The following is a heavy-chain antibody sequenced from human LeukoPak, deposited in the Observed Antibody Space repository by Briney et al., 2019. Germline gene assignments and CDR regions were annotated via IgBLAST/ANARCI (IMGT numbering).Heavy chain of an antibody. CDR3: ARGQGFVGHFDY. CDR1: GGSFTNND. J-gene: IGHJ4*02. V-gene: IGHV1-69*06. D-gene: IGHD3-3*01. Sequence: SVTVSFKGSGGSFTNNDISWVRQAPGQGQEGMRRILPIFGTAEYAETFQARLTITADKTTTTAYMELTSLKIEDTAFYFCARGQGFVGHFDYWGPGTLVSVSS. CDR2: ILPIFGTA.